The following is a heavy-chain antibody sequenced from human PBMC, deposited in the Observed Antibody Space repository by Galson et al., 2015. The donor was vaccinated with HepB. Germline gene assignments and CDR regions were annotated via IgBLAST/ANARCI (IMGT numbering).Heavy chain of an antibody. J-gene: IGHJ4*02. CDR2: ISAYNGNT. CDR1: GYTFTSFG. Sequence: SVKVSCKASGYTFTSFGISWVRQAPGQGLEWMGWISAYNGNTHHAQDLQGRVTMTTDTSTSTAYMELRSLRSDDTAVYYCARTNGIMGAAAAGPFYYWGQGTLVTVSS. V-gene: IGHV1-18*01. CDR3: ARTNGIMGAAAAGPFYY. D-gene: IGHD6-13*01.